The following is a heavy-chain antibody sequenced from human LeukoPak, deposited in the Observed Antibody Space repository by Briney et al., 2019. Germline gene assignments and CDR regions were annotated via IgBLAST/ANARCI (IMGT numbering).Heavy chain of an antibody. V-gene: IGHV1-2*02. J-gene: IGHJ5*02. D-gene: IGHD1-26*01. CDR1: GYTFTDYY. Sequence: ASVKVSCKASGYTFTDYYLHWVRQAPGQGLEWMGWMNPESGGSSSAQNFQGRVTMTRDTSINTAYMELSRLTPEDTAVYYCARERVSDVPVGVGQDWFDPWGQGTLVTVSS. CDR2: MNPESGGS. CDR3: ARERVSDVPVGVGQDWFDP.